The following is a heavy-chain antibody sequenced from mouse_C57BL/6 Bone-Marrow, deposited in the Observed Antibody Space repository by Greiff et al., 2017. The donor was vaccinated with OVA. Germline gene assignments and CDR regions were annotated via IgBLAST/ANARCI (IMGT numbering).Heavy chain of an antibody. J-gene: IGHJ1*03. CDR1: GYAFTNYL. CDR3: ARSDDPSWYFDV. CDR2: INPGSGGT. V-gene: IGHV1-54*01. Sequence: QVQLQQSGAELVRPGTSVKVSCKASGYAFTNYLIEWVKQRPGQGLEWIGVINPGSGGTNYNEKFKGKATLTADKSSSTAYMQLSSLTSEDSAVYFCARSDDPSWYFDVWGTGTTVTVSS.